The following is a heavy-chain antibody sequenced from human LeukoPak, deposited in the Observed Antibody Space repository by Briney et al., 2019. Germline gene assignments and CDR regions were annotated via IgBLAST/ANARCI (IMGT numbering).Heavy chain of an antibody. CDR3: AKSGLNRFDY. J-gene: IGHJ4*02. Sequence: PGGSLRLSCAASGFTFSSYAMSWVRQAPGKGLEWVSTISGSGGSGSTYYADSVKGRFTISRDNSKNTLYLQMYSLRVEDTAVYYCAKSGLNRFDYWGQGTLVTVSS. D-gene: IGHD2-15*01. CDR1: GFTFSSYA. CDR2: ISGSGGSGST. V-gene: IGHV3-23*01.